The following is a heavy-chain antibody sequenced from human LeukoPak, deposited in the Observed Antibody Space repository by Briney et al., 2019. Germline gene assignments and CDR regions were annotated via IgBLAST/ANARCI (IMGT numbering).Heavy chain of an antibody. D-gene: IGHD4-11*01. CDR3: ASETTVTADDAWAYYYGMDV. CDR2: INPNSGGT. V-gene: IGHV1-2*02. Sequence: ASVKVSCKASGYTFTGYYMHWVRQAPGQGLEWMGWINPNSGGTNYAQKFQGRVTMTRDTSISTAYMELSRLRSDDTAVYYCASETTVTADDAWAYYYGMDVWGQGTTVTVSS. J-gene: IGHJ6*02. CDR1: GYTFTGYY.